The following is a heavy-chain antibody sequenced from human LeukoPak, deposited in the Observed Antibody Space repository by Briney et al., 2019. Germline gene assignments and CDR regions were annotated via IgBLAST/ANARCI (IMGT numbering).Heavy chain of an antibody. CDR2: IYYSGST. V-gene: IGHV4-59*08. Sequence: SETLSLTCTVSGGSISSYYWSWIRQPPGKGLEWIGYIYYSGSTNYNPSLKSRVTISVDTSKNQFSLKLSSVTAADTAVYYCARQPVQYYFDYWGQGTLVTVSS. CDR3: ARQPVQYYFDY. CDR1: GGSISSYY. J-gene: IGHJ4*02.